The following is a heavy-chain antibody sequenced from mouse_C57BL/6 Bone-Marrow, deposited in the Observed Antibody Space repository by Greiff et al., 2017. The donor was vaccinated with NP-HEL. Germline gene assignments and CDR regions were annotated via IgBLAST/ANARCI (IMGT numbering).Heavy chain of an antibody. CDR2: IRLKSDNYAT. J-gene: IGHJ3*01. D-gene: IGHD1-1*01. Sequence: DVMLVESGGGLVQPGGSMKLSCVASGFTFSNYWMNWVRQSPEKGLEWVAQIRLKSDNYATHYAESVKGRFTISRDDSKSSVYLQMNNLRAEDTGIYYCTGGGTVEFAYWGQGTLVTVSA. CDR3: TGGGTVEFAY. CDR1: GFTFSNYW. V-gene: IGHV6-3*01.